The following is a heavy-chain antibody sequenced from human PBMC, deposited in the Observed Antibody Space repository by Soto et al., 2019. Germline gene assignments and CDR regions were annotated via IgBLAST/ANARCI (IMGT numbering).Heavy chain of an antibody. CDR3: ARSPTVVGKDYFDY. Sequence: PGGSLRLSCVASGSTFSSDVMSWVRQAPGKGLEWVSGISGGTTYYADSVQGRFTISRDDFKNTLFLQMNSLRAEDTAVYRCARSPTVVGKDYFDYWGQGTLVTVSS. V-gene: IGHV3-23*01. CDR1: GSTFSSDV. J-gene: IGHJ4*02. D-gene: IGHD4-17*01. CDR2: ISGGTT.